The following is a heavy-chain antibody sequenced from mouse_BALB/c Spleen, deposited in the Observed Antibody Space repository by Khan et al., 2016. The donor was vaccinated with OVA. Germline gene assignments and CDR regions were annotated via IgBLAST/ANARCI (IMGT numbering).Heavy chain of an antibody. CDR3: ARRNYYGYAIAY. CDR1: GYTFTDYY. V-gene: IGHV1-77*01. D-gene: IGHD1-2*01. J-gene: IGHJ3*01. CDR2: ISPGSGDT. Sequence: QVQLKQSGAELARPGASVKLSCKASGYTFTDYYINWVKQTTGQGLEWIGEISPGSGDTYYNDKFKGKATLTADKSSNTAYMQLSSLTSEAAADYFCARRNYYGYAIAYWGQGTLVAVSA.